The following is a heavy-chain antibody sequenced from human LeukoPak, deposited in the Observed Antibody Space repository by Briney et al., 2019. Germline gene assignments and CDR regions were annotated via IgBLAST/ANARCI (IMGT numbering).Heavy chain of an antibody. CDR1: GYSISSGYY. J-gene: IGHJ4*02. CDR2: IYHSGST. D-gene: IGHD1-20*01. Sequence: SETLSLTCTVSGYSISSGYYWGWIRQPPGKGLEWIGSIYHSGSTYYNPSLKSRVTISVDTSKNQFSLMLSSVTAADTAVYYCARRITGTTSDSFDYWGQGTLVTVSS. CDR3: ARRITGTTSDSFDY. V-gene: IGHV4-38-2*02.